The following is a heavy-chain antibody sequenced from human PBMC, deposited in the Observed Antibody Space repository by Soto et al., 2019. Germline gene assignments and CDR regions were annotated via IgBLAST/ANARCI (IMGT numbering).Heavy chain of an antibody. CDR2: ISSSGNT. CDR1: DGSISNFY. J-gene: IGHJ4*02. D-gene: IGHD3-22*01. Sequence: PSETLSLTCTVSDGSISNFYWSWIRQPPGKGLEWIGYISSSGNTNYNPSLKSRVSISVDTSKNQFPLNLTSVTAADTAVYYCARAPMVLTRSYFDSWGQGTPVTVSS. V-gene: IGHV4-59*01. CDR3: ARAPMVLTRSYFDS.